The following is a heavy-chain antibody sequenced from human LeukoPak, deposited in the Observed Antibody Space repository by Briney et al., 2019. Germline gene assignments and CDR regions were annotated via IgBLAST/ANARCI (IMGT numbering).Heavy chain of an antibody. D-gene: IGHD3-22*01. CDR1: GYTFTSYG. V-gene: IGHV1-69*04. CDR3: ARVYYYDSSGYYPVDWNFDL. J-gene: IGHJ2*01. Sequence: ASVKVSCKASGYTFTSYGISWVRQAPGQGLEWMGRIIPILGIANYAQKFQGRVTITADKSTSTAYMELSSLRSEDTAVYYCARVYYYDSSGYYPVDWNFDLWGRGTLVTVSS. CDR2: IIPILGIA.